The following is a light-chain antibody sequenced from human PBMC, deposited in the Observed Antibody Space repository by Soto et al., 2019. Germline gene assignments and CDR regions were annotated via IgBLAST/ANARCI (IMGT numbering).Light chain of an antibody. CDR2: SNN. V-gene: IGLV1-44*01. CDR3: AAWDDSLNGYV. J-gene: IGLJ1*01. CDR1: SSNIGSNT. Sequence: QAVVTQPPSASGTPGQRVTISRSGSSSNIGSNTVNWYQQLPGTAPKLLIYSNNQRPSGVPDRFSGSKSGTSASLAISGLQSEDEADYYCAAWDDSLNGYVFGTGTKVTVL.